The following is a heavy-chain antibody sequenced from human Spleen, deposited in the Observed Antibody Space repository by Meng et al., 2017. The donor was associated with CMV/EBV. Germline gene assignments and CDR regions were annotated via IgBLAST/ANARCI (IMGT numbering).Heavy chain of an antibody. CDR2: ISYRGST. D-gene: IGHD3-10*02. CDR1: GGSISSSTYY. J-gene: IGHJ3*01. V-gene: IGHV4-39*06. Sequence: SETLSLTCTVSGGSISSSTYYWGWIRQPPGKGLEWIGSISYRGSTYYNPSLKSRVTISVDMSKSQFTLKLSSVTAADTAMYFCAKDVPAIPRVLHLWGQGTMVTVSS. CDR3: AKDVPAIPRVLHL.